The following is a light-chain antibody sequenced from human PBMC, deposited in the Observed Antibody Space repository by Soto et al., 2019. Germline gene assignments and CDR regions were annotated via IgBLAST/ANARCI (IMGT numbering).Light chain of an antibody. Sequence: DIQMTESPSSLSASVGARVTITCRASQSISTYLIWYQQKPGKAPKFLSYAASTLQGGVPSRVRASGSGTDFSLTISSLQPEDVESYYCQQLNSYPNTFGQGTRLEIK. CDR1: QSISTY. V-gene: IGKV1-39*01. J-gene: IGKJ5*01. CDR3: QQLNSYPNT. CDR2: AAS.